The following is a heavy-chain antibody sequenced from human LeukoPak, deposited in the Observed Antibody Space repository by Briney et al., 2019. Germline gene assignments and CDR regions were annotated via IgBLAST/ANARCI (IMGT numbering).Heavy chain of an antibody. Sequence: PGGSLRLSCAASGFTFSSYSMNWVRQAPGKGLEWVSYISSSSSTIYYADSVKGRFTISRDNAKNSLYLQMSSLRDEDTAVYYCARGTTLADYWGQGTLVTVSS. CDR1: GFTFSSYS. CDR3: ARGTTLADY. V-gene: IGHV3-48*02. CDR2: ISSSSSTI. J-gene: IGHJ4*02. D-gene: IGHD3-16*01.